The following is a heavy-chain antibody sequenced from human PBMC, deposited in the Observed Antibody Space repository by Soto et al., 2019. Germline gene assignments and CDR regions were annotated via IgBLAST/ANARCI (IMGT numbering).Heavy chain of an antibody. Sequence: GGSLRLSCAASGFTFSSYAMSWVRQAPGKGLEWVSAISGSGGSTYYADSVKGRFTISRDNSKNTLYLQMNSLRAEDTAVYYCAKIIDFWSGYYTADYWGQGTLVTVSS. CDR1: GFTFSSYA. CDR2: ISGSGGST. J-gene: IGHJ4*02. V-gene: IGHV3-23*01. D-gene: IGHD3-3*01. CDR3: AKIIDFWSGYYTADY.